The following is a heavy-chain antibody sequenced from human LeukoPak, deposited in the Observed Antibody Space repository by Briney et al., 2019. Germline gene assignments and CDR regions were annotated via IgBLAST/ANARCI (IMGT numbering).Heavy chain of an antibody. CDR3: ARDVDTAMAPIDY. V-gene: IGHV3-23*01. D-gene: IGHD5-18*01. CDR2: ISGSGGST. J-gene: IGHJ4*02. Sequence: GGSLRLSCAASGFTFSSYAMSWVRQAPGKGLEWVSGISGSGGSTYYADSVKGRFTISRDNSKNTLYLQMNSLRAEDTAVYYCARDVDTAMAPIDYWGQGTLVTVSS. CDR1: GFTFSSYA.